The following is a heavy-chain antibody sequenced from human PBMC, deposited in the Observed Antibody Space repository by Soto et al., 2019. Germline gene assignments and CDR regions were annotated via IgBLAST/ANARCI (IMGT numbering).Heavy chain of an antibody. Sequence: KFQGRVTITRDTSASTAYMELSSLRSEDTAVYYCARDLGGVDQLLYYYFDYWGQGTLVTVSS. V-gene: IGHV1-3*01. CDR3: ARDLGGVDQLLYYYFDY. J-gene: IGHJ4*02. D-gene: IGHD2-2*02.